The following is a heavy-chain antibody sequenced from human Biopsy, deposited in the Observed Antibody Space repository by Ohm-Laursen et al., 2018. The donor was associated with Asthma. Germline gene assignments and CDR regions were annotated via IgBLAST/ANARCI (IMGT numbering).Heavy chain of an antibody. CDR1: GGSIGAGDYY. J-gene: IGHJ5*02. V-gene: IGHV4-30-4*01. Sequence: LSLTCSVSGGSIGAGDYYWSWIRQPPGKGLEWIGYIYYSGSTSHNPSLTSRLTISVDTSKNQFSLKLTSVTAADTAVYYCARASLAARANWFDPWGQGTQVTVSS. CDR2: IYYSGST. CDR3: ARASLAARANWFDP. D-gene: IGHD6-6*01.